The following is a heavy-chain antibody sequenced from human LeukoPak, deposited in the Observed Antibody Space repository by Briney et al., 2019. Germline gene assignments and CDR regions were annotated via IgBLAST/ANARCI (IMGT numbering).Heavy chain of an antibody. CDR1: GGSISSSSYY. V-gene: IGHV4-39*01. CDR3: ATASPVVAAVNIHAFDI. Sequence: PSETLSLTCTVSGGSISSSSYYWGWLRQPPGKGLEWIGSIYYSGSTYYNPSLKSRVAISVDTSKNQFSLKLSSVTAADTAVYYCATASPVVAAVNIHAFDIWGQGTMVTVSS. CDR2: IYYSGST. J-gene: IGHJ3*02. D-gene: IGHD2-15*01.